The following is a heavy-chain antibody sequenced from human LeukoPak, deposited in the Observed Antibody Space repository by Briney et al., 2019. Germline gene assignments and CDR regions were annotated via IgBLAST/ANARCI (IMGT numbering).Heavy chain of an antibody. Sequence: GASVKVSCKASGYTFTSYAMHWVRQAPGQRLEWMGWINAGNGNTKYSQKFQGRVTITRDTSTSTAYMELRSLRSDDTAVYYCARDWVMYSSSWYTNWFDPWGQGTLVTVSS. V-gene: IGHV1-3*01. D-gene: IGHD6-13*01. CDR2: INAGNGNT. CDR3: ARDWVMYSSSWYTNWFDP. J-gene: IGHJ5*02. CDR1: GYTFTSYA.